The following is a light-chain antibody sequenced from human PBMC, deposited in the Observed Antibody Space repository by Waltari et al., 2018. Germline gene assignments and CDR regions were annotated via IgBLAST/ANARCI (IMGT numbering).Light chain of an antibody. CDR3: QQRNDWPLT. Sequence: EIVLTQSPATLSLSPGERATPSCRASQSASKYVAWYQQRPGQPPRLLIYDASNRAAGVPDRFDAFGSGTDFTLTISSLEPDDFAVYYCQQRNDWPLTFGGGTRVEI. CDR2: DAS. V-gene: IGKV3-11*01. J-gene: IGKJ4*01. CDR1: QSASKY.